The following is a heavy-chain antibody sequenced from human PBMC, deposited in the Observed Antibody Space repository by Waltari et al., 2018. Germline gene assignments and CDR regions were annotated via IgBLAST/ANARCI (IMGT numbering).Heavy chain of an antibody. D-gene: IGHD1-26*01. J-gene: IGHJ4*02. CDR3: ARSTNSGSYHSHFGY. CDR1: GFTFDDYG. CDR2: INWNGGST. V-gene: IGHV3-20*04. Sequence: EVQLVESGGGVVRPGGSVRLSCAASGFTFDDYGMSWVRQAPGKGLEWVSGINWNGGSTGYADSVKGRFTISRDNAKNSLYLQMNSLRAEDTALYYCARSTNSGSYHSHFGYWGQGTLVTVSS.